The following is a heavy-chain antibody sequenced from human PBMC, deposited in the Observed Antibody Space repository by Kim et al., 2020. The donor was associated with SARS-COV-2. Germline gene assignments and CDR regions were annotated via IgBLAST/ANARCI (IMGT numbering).Heavy chain of an antibody. J-gene: IGHJ4*02. Sequence: GESLQISCQASGYSFTGSWVNWVRQMPGKGLEWMGRIDPIDSYTNYSPSFQGHVTFAADKSITTAYLQWRFLKASDTAIYYCASRRGGEEYWGQGTLVTVSS. CDR1: GYSFTGSW. V-gene: IGHV5-10-1*01. CDR2: IDPIDSYT. CDR3: ASRRGGEEY. D-gene: IGHD3-16*01.